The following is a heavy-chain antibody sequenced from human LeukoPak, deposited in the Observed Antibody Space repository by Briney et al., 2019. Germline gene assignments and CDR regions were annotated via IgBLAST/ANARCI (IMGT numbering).Heavy chain of an antibody. Sequence: PSETLSLTCTVSGGSVTSYYWSWIRQPPGKGLEWLGYIYYTGSTNYNPPLKSRVTISVDASKNQFSLKLSSVTAADTAVYYCARPPTLDIWGQGTMVTVSS. D-gene: IGHD1-1*01. CDR2: IYYTGST. CDR3: ARPPTLDI. J-gene: IGHJ3*02. V-gene: IGHV4-59*08. CDR1: GGSVTSYY.